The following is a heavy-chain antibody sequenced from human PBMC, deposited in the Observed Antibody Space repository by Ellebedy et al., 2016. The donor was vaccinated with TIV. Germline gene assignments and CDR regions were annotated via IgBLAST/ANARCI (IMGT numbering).Heavy chain of an antibody. CDR3: ARYYASGWNYFDY. CDR2: ISYSVST. J-gene: IGHJ4*02. Sequence: SETLSLTCTVSGGSISSYFWSWIRQPPGKGLEWIGHISYSVSTDYNPSLKSRVAISVDTSKNQFSLRLSSVTAADTAVYYCARYYASGWNYFDYWGQGTLVTVSS. CDR1: GGSISSYF. V-gene: IGHV4-59*08. D-gene: IGHD6-19*01.